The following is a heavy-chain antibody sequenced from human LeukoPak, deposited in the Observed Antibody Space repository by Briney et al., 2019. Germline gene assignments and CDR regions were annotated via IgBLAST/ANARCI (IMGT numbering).Heavy chain of an antibody. CDR3: ARGGRTVGSTSLFDY. CDR2: INHSGST. CDR1: GGSFSGYY. Sequence: SETLSLTCAVYGGSFSGYYWSWIRQPPGKGLEWIREINHSGSTNYNPSLKSRVTISVDTSKNQFSLKLSSVTAADTAVYYCARGGRTVGSTSLFDYWSQGTLVTVSS. D-gene: IGHD2-2*01. J-gene: IGHJ4*02. V-gene: IGHV4-34*01.